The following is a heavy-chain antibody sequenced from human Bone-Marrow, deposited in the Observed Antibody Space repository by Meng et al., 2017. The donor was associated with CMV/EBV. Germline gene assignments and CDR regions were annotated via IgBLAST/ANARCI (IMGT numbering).Heavy chain of an antibody. J-gene: IGHJ5*02. CDR3: ARDIGYCTTTTYYPYLHH. CDR2: INPNSGAT. V-gene: IGHV1-2*02. CDR1: FSGDF. D-gene: IGHD2-8*01. Sequence: FSGDFVHWVRQAPGQRLEWMGWINPNSGATKYAQKFQGRVSLTRDSSITTDYMELSSLKSDDTAVYYCARDIGYCTTTTYYPYLHHWGQGTLVTVSS.